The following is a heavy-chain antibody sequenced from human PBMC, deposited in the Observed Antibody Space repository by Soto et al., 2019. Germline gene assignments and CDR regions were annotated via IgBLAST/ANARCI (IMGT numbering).Heavy chain of an antibody. V-gene: IGHV3-23*01. D-gene: IGHD3-10*01. CDR1: GFTFSSYA. CDR3: AKLFYTMVRGVIMPFDY. CDR2: ISGSGGST. J-gene: IGHJ4*02. Sequence: PGGSLRLSCAASGFTFSSYAMSWVRQAPGKGLEWVSAISGSGGSTYYADSVKGRFTISRDNSKNTLYLQMNSLRAEDTAVYYCAKLFYTMVRGVIMPFDYWGQGTLVTVSS.